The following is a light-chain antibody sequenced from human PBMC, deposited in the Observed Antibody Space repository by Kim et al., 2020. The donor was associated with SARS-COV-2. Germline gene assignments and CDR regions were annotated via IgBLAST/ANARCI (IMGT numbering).Light chain of an antibody. V-gene: IGLV3-19*01. J-gene: IGLJ3*02. Sequence: ALGQTVRITCPGDSLRSYYASWYQQKPGQAPVLVIYGKNNRPSGIPDRFSGSSSGNTASLTITGAQAEDEADYYCNSRDSSGNHPVFGGGTKLTVL. CDR2: GKN. CDR1: SLRSYY. CDR3: NSRDSSGNHPV.